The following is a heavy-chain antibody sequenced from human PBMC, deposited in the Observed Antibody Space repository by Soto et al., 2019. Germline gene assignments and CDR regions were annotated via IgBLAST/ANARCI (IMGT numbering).Heavy chain of an antibody. J-gene: IGHJ4*02. V-gene: IGHV3-7*03. CDR3: ARDNSSSWYFGGWLDY. CDR2: IKQDGSEK. Sequence: GGSLRLSCAASGFTFSSYWMSWVRQAPGKGLEWVANIKQDGSEKYYVDSVKGRFTISRDNAKNSLYLQMNSLRAEDTAVYYCARDNSSSWYFGGWLDYWGQGTLGTVS. D-gene: IGHD6-13*01. CDR1: GFTFSSYW.